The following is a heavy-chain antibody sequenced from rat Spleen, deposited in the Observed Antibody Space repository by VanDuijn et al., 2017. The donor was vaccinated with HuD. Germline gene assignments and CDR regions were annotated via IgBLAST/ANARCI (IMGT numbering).Heavy chain of an antibody. J-gene: IGHJ3*01. CDR2: ISYDGGIT. CDR1: GFTFSDYF. V-gene: IGHV5-20*01. Sequence: EVQLVESDGGLVQPGRSLKLSCAASGFTFSDYFMAWVRQAPTKGLEWVASISYDGGITAYRDSVKGRFTISRDNAKSSLYLQMDSLRSEDTATYHCTTDRGWDLPFAYWGQGTLVTVSS. CDR3: TTDRGWDLPFAY. D-gene: IGHD4-3*01.